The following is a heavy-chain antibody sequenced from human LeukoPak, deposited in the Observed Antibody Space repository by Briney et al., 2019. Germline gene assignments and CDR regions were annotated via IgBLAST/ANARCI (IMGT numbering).Heavy chain of an antibody. J-gene: IGHJ6*03. Sequence: GGSLRLSCAGSGFTFDDYAMHWVRQTQGKGLEWVSGISWNSGNIAYADFVGGRFTISRDNAKNSLSLQMNSLSDEDTAVYYCAKDAYGGATFFYDMDVWGKGTTVTVSS. V-gene: IGHV3-9*01. CDR2: ISWNSGNI. CDR3: AKDAYGGATFFYDMDV. CDR1: GFTFDDYA. D-gene: IGHD2/OR15-2a*01.